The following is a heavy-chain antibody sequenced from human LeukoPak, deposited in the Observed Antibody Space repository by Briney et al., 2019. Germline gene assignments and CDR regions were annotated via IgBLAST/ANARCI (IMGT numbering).Heavy chain of an antibody. CDR1: GFTFSYYG. J-gene: IGHJ4*02. CDR2: ISYDGSNK. Sequence: PGGSLRLSCAASGFTFSYYGMHWVRQAPGKGLEWVAVISYDGSNKYYADSAKGRFTISRDNSKNTLYLQMNSLRAEDTSVYYCAKNADYGDYLVDYWGQGTLVTVSS. V-gene: IGHV3-30*18. D-gene: IGHD4-17*01. CDR3: AKNADYGDYLVDY.